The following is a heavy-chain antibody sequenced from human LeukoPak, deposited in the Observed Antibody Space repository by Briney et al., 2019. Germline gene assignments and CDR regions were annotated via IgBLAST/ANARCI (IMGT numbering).Heavy chain of an antibody. CDR1: GFTFSSYS. CDR3: ATSSSWTPFDY. Sequence: GGSLRLSCAASGFTFSSYSMNWVRQAPGKGLEWVSSISSSSYIYYADSVKGRFTISRDNAKNSLYLQMNSLRAEDTAVYYCATSSSWTPFDYWGQGTLVTVSS. J-gene: IGHJ4*02. D-gene: IGHD6-13*01. V-gene: IGHV3-21*01. CDR2: ISSSSYI.